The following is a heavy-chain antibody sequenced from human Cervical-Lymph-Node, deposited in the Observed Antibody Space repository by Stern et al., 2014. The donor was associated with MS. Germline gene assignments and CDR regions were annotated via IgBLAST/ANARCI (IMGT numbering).Heavy chain of an antibody. CDR2: ISYDGSST. CDR3: ARETGTTVANAFDI. V-gene: IGHV3-30*04. CDR1: GFTFSSYS. J-gene: IGHJ3*02. D-gene: IGHD1-1*01. Sequence: VQLLQSGGGVVQPGRSLRLSCAVSGFTFSSYSMHWVRQAPGKGLEWVAVISYDGSSTYYADSVKGRFTISRDNSKNTLYLQMNSLRGEDTAVYYCARETGTTVANAFDIWGQGTMITVSS.